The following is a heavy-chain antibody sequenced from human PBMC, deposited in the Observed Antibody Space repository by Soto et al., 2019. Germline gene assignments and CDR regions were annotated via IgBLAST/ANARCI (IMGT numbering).Heavy chain of an antibody. V-gene: IGHV5-10-1*01. CDR1: GYSLAGYW. CDR3: ARQIYDSDTGPNFQYYFDS. Sequence: ESVKISCKGSGYSLAGYWITWVGQNPGKGLEWMGRIDPSDSQTYYSPSFRGHVTISATKSITTVFLQWSSLRASDTAMYYCARQIYDSDTGPNFQYYFDSWGQGTPVTVSS. J-gene: IGHJ4*02. CDR2: IDPSDSQT. D-gene: IGHD3-22*01.